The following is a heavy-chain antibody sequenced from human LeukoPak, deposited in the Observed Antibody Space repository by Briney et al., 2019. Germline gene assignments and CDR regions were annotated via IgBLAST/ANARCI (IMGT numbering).Heavy chain of an antibody. V-gene: IGHV3-74*01. Sequence: GGSLRLSCAASGFTFSSYWMHWVRHAPGKGLVWVSRINGDGSSTSYADSVKGRFTISRDNAKNTLYLQMNRLRAEDTAVYYCAVLYGDDTDYWGQGTLVTVSS. CDR2: INGDGSST. CDR1: GFTFSSYW. CDR3: AVLYGDDTDY. J-gene: IGHJ4*02. D-gene: IGHD4-17*01.